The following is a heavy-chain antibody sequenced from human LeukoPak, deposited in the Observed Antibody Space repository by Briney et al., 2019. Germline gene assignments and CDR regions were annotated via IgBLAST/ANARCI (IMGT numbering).Heavy chain of an antibody. J-gene: IGHJ4*02. CDR2: TYYRSKWYS. Sequence: SQTLSLTCAISGDSVSSNSAAWNWIRQSPSRGLEWLGRTYYRSKWYSAYADSVKSRIRISSDTSKNQFSLQLNSVTPEDTAVYYCAKGPQWLNYWGQGTLVTVSS. CDR3: AKGPQWLNY. CDR1: GDSVSSNSAA. D-gene: IGHD6-19*01. V-gene: IGHV6-1*01.